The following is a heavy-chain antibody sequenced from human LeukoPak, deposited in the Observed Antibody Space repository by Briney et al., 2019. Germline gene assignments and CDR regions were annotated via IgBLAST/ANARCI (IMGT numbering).Heavy chain of an antibody. V-gene: IGHV1-18*04. CDR3: ARDGDWSHRGYFDY. Sequence: ASVKVSCKASGYTFTSYHMHWVRQAPGQGLEWMGWISAYNGNTNYAQKLQGRVTMTTDTSTSTAYMELRSLRSDDTAVYYCARDGDWSHRGYFDYWGQGTLVTVSS. J-gene: IGHJ4*02. CDR1: GYTFTSYH. CDR2: ISAYNGNT. D-gene: IGHD3-3*01.